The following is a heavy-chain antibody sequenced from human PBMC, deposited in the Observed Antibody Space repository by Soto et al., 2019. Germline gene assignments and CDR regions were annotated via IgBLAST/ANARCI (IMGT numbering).Heavy chain of an antibody. D-gene: IGHD3-22*01. CDR1: GYSFTSYW. J-gene: IGHJ6*02. CDR2: IYPGDSDT. V-gene: IGHV5-51*01. Sequence: PGESLKISCKGSGYSFTSYWIGWVRQMPGKGLEWMGIIYPGDSDTRYSPSFQGQVTISADKSISTAYPQWSSLKASDTAMYYCARHPDSSGYYYGMDVWGQGTTVTVSS. CDR3: ARHPDSSGYYYGMDV.